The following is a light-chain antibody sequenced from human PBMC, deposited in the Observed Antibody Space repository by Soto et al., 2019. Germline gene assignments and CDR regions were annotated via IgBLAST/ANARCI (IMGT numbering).Light chain of an antibody. CDR2: YAS. J-gene: IGKJ1*01. CDR1: QGIGVR. V-gene: IGKV1-12*01. CDR3: LQVNSFPRT. Sequence: IQMTQSPSSLSASIGDRVTITCRASQGIGVRLAWFQQKPGEAPQYLIQYASILKSGVPTRFSGSGSGTDFILTINSLQPEDVAIYYCLQVNSFPRTFGQGTKVELK.